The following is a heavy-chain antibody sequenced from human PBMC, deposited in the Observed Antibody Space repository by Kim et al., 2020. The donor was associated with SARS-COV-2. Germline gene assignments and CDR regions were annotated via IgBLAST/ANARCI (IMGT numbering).Heavy chain of an antibody. Sequence: STHYNPSLKSRVTISVDPSKNQFSLKLSSVTAADTAVYYCARAWIGYFDYWGQGTLVTVSS. J-gene: IGHJ4*02. CDR2: ST. V-gene: IGHV4-30-2*05. D-gene: IGHD2-2*03. CDR3: ARAWIGYFDY.